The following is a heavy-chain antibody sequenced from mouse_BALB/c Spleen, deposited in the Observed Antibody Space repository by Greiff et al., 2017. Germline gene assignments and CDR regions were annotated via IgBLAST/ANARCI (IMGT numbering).Heavy chain of an antibody. D-gene: IGHD3-2*01. CDR1: GFTFTDYY. Sequence: VMLVESGGGLVQPGGSLRLSCATSGFTFTDYYMSWVRQPPGKALEWLGFIRNKANGYTTEYSASVKGRFTISRDNSQSILYLQMNTLRAEDSATYYCARDRGQLGLPFAYWGQGTLVTVSA. CDR2: IRNKANGYTT. CDR3: ARDRGQLGLPFAY. V-gene: IGHV7-3*02. J-gene: IGHJ3*01.